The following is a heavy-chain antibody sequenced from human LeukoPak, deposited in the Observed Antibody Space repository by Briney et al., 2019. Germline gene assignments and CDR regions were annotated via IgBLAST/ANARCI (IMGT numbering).Heavy chain of an antibody. J-gene: IGHJ6*02. CDR3: ARGDCSSTSCSSYYYYGMDV. CDR1: GGSFSGYY. V-gene: IGHV4-34*01. Sequence: SETLSLTRAVYGGSFSGYYWSWIRQPPGKGRDWMGEINHMGSTNYNPSLKSRVTISVDTSKNQFSLKLSSVTAADTAVYYCARGDCSSTSCSSYYYYGMDVWGQGTTVTVSS. D-gene: IGHD2-2*01. CDR2: INHMGST.